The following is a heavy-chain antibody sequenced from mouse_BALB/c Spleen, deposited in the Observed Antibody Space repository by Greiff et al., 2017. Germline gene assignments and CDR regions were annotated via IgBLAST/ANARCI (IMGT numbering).Heavy chain of an antibody. CDR1: GYAFSSSW. Sequence: QVQLQQSGPELVKPGASVKISCKASGYAFSSSWMNWVKQRPGQGLEWIGRIYPGDGDTNYNGKFKGKATLTADKSSSTAYMQLSSLTSVDSAVYFCAREYGNRYFDYWGQGTTLTVSS. CDR3: AREYGNRYFDY. CDR2: IYPGDGDT. V-gene: IGHV1-82*01. D-gene: IGHD2-10*02. J-gene: IGHJ2*01.